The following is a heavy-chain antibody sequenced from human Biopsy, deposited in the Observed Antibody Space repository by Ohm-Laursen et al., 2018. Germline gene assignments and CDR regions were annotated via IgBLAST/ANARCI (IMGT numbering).Heavy chain of an antibody. V-gene: IGHV4-59*08. J-gene: IGHJ3*02. Sequence: TLSLTCTVSGGSISGSSWSWIRQAPGKGLEWIGYISYSRDTNYNPSLKSRITISVDTSKNQFSLKLTSVTAADAAVYYCAKHGSGWTGDDAFHIWGQGTMVTVSS. CDR2: ISYSRDT. D-gene: IGHD6-19*01. CDR1: GGSISGSS. CDR3: AKHGSGWTGDDAFHI.